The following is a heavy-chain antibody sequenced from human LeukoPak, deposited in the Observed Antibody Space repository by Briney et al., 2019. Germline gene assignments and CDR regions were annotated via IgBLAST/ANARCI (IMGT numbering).Heavy chain of an antibody. J-gene: IGHJ4*02. D-gene: IGHD3-22*01. Sequence: PGGSLRLSCAASGFTVSSNYMSWVRQAPGKGLEWVSVIYSGGSTYYADSVKGRFTISRDNSKNTLYFQMNSLRAEDTAVYYCARMGYYYSIPTFFDYWGQGTLVTVSS. V-gene: IGHV3-66*02. CDR2: IYSGGST. CDR3: ARMGYYYSIPTFFDY. CDR1: GFTVSSNY.